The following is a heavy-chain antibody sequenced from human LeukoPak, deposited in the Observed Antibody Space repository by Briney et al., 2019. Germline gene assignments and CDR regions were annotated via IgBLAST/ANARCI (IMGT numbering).Heavy chain of an antibody. CDR3: ARGHVRQKTYYDFWSGYGSRHDAFDI. Sequence: GGSLRLSCAASGFTFSDYYMSWIRQAPGKGLEWVSYISSSGSTIYYADSVKGRFTISRDNAKNSLYLQMNSLRAEDMAVYYCARGHVRQKTYYDFWSGYGSRHDAFDIWGQGTMVTVSS. J-gene: IGHJ3*02. CDR2: ISSSGSTI. V-gene: IGHV3-11*01. D-gene: IGHD3-3*01. CDR1: GFTFSDYY.